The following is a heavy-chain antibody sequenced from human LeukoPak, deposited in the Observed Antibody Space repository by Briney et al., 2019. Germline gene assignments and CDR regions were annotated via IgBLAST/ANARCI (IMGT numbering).Heavy chain of an antibody. D-gene: IGHD3-10*01. CDR2: IYPDDSDT. V-gene: IGHV5-51*01. J-gene: IGHJ6*02. Sequence: GESLKISCKGSGYRFNSRWIGWVRQMPGKGLEWMGIIYPDDSDTRYSPSFQGQVTISADESISTAYLQWSSLKASDTAMYYCARGAYGSGSYYNYYGMDVWGQGTTVTVSS. CDR3: ARGAYGSGSYYNYYGMDV. CDR1: GYRFNSRW.